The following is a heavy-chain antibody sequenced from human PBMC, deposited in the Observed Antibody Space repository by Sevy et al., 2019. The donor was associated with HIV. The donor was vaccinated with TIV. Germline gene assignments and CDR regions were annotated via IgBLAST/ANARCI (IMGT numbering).Heavy chain of an antibody. J-gene: IGHJ6*02. V-gene: IGHV3-23*01. D-gene: IGHD3-22*01. CDR3: AKGHYYDSSGYYYGYYYYGMDV. CDR2: ISGSGGST. CDR1: GFTFSSYA. Sequence: GGSLRLSCAASGFTFSSYAMSWVRQAPGKGLEWVSAISGSGGSTYYADSVKGRFTISRDNSKNTLYLQMNSLRAEDTAVYYCAKGHYYDSSGYYYGYYYYGMDVWGQGTTVTVSS.